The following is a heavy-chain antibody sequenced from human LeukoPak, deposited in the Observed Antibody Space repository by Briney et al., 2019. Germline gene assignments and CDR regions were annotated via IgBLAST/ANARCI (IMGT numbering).Heavy chain of an antibody. D-gene: IGHD3-22*01. CDR3: ARDRDSSGIDY. CDR2: TYYSGST. Sequence: SETLSLTCTVSGGSISSSSYYWGWIRQPPGKGLEWIGSTYYSGSTYYNPSLKSRVTISGDTSKNQFSLKLSSVTAADTAVYYCARDRDSSGIDYWGQGTLVTVSS. J-gene: IGHJ4*02. CDR1: GGSISSSSYY. V-gene: IGHV4-39*07.